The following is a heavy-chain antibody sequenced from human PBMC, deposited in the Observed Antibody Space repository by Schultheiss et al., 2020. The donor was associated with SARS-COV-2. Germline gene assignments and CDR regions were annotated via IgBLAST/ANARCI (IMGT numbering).Heavy chain of an antibody. CDR2: INHSGST. CDR3: ARGGDDSSGYYPSPFDY. J-gene: IGHJ4*02. CDR1: GGSFSGYY. V-gene: IGHV4-34*01. D-gene: IGHD3-22*01. Sequence: SETLSLTCAVYGGSFSGYYWSWIRQPPGKGLEWIGEINHSGSTNYNPSLKSRVTMSVDTSKNQFSLKLSSVTAADTAVYYCARGGDDSSGYYPSPFDYWGQGTLVTVSS.